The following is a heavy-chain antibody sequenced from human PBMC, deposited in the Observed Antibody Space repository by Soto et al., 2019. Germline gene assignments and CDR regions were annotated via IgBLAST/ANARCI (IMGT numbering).Heavy chain of an antibody. CDR1: GYTFTSYG. J-gene: IGHJ4*02. V-gene: IGHV1-18*01. D-gene: IGHD5-18*01. CDR3: ARARAYVDTAMDLDY. CDR2: ISAYNGNT. Sequence: QVQLVQSGAEVKKPGASVKVSCKASGYTFTSYGISWVRQAPGQGLEWMGWISAYNGNTNYAQKLQGRVTMTTDTSTSTAYMELRSLRSDDRAVYYCARARAYVDTAMDLDYWGQGTLVTVSS.